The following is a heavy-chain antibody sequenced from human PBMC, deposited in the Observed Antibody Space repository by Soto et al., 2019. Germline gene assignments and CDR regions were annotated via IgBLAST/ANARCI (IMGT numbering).Heavy chain of an antibody. CDR1: GFTFSSYW. CDR2: IKQDGSEK. CDR3: ARGGMDGYDYYDY. V-gene: IGHV3-7*01. Sequence: VQLVESGGGLVQPGGSLRLSCAASGFTFSSYWMSWVRQAPGKGLEWVANIKQDGSEKYYVDSVKGRFTISRDNAKNSLYLQMNSLRAEDTAVYYCARGGMDGYDYYDYWGQGTLVTVSS. J-gene: IGHJ4*02. D-gene: IGHD5-12*01.